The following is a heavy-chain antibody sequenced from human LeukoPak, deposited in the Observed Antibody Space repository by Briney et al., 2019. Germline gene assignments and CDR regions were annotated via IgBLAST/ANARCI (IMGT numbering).Heavy chain of an antibody. D-gene: IGHD6-13*01. J-gene: IGHJ5*02. CDR3: AREDASSWPGWFDP. V-gene: IGHV6-1*01. CDR1: GDSFSSNSVT. Sequence: SQTLSLTCAISGDSFSSNSVTWNWIRQSPSRGLEWLGRTYYRSTWYNDYAVSVRGRITVNPDTSKNQFSLHLNSVTPEDTAVYYCAREDASSWPGWFDPWGQGTLVTVSS. CDR2: TYYRSTWYN.